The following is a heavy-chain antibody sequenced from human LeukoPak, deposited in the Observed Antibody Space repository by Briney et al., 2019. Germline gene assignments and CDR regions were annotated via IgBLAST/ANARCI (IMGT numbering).Heavy chain of an antibody. D-gene: IGHD2-2*01. CDR1: GGSISSNSYN. CDR3: STHSSTYYWFDY. Sequence: RPSETLSLTCTVSGGSISSNSYNWGWIRQPPGKGLEWIGTIYYSGSTYYNPSLKSRVTISVDTSKNQFSLKLSSVTAADTAVYYCSTHSSTYYWFDYWGQGTLVTVSS. J-gene: IGHJ4*02. CDR2: IYYSGST. V-gene: IGHV4-39*01.